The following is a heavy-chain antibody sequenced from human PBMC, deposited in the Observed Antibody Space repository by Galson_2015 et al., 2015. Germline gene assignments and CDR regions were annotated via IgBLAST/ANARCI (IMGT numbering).Heavy chain of an antibody. V-gene: IGHV3-23*01. D-gene: IGHD3-16*01. CDR3: AKVLSGRNWGSGYYFDY. J-gene: IGHJ4*02. Sequence: SLRLSCAASGFTFSSYAMSWVRQAPGKGLGWVSAISGSGGSTYYADSVKGRFTISRDNSKNTLYLQMNSLRAEDTAVYYCAKVLSGRNWGSGYYFDYWGQGTLVTVSS. CDR2: ISGSGGST. CDR1: GFTFSSYA.